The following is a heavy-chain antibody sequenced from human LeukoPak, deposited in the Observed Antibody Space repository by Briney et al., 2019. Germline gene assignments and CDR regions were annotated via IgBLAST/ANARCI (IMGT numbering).Heavy chain of an antibody. Sequence: GGSLRLSCAASGFTFSSYGMHWVRQAPGKGLEWVAVIWYDGSNKYYADSVKGRFTISRDNSKNTLYLQMNSLRAEDTAVYYCARLGCSSASCYPGNWGQGTLVTVSS. CDR3: ARLGCSSASCYPGN. D-gene: IGHD2-2*01. V-gene: IGHV3-33*01. CDR2: IWYDGSNK. CDR1: GFTFSSYG. J-gene: IGHJ4*02.